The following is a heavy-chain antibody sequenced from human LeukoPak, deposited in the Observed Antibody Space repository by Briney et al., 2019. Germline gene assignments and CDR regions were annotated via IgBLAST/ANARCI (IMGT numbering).Heavy chain of an antibody. CDR3: ARVGYGYDILTGYSSDY. J-gene: IGHJ4*02. D-gene: IGHD3-9*01. V-gene: IGHV3-7*01. CDR1: GFTLSGHW. CDR2: INQDGSAM. Sequence: GGSLRLSCAASGFTLSGHWMTWVRQAPGKGLEWVANINQDGSAMYYVDSVKGRFTISRDNSKNTLYLQMNSLRAEDTAAYYCARVGYGYDILTGYSSDYWGQGTLVTVSS.